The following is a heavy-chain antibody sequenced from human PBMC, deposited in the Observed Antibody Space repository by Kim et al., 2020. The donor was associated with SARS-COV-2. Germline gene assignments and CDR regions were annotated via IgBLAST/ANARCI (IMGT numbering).Heavy chain of an antibody. CDR3: AKVGAYCSGGSCYFDY. D-gene: IGHD2-15*01. Sequence: GGSLRLSCAASGFTFSSYAMSWVRQAPGKGLEWVSAISGSGGSTYYADSVKGRFTISRDNSKNTLYLQMNSLRAEDTAVYYCAKVGAYCSGGSCYFDYWGQGTLVTVSS. V-gene: IGHV3-23*01. CDR2: ISGSGGST. CDR1: GFTFSSYA. J-gene: IGHJ4*02.